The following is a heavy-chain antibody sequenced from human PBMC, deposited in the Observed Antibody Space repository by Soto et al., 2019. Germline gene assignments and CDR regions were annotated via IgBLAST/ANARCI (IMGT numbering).Heavy chain of an antibody. CDR3: ARDPFLTSPDDGFDI. V-gene: IGHV1-69*04. CDR2: SSPILGIA. D-gene: IGHD3-3*01. Sequence: GLEWMGRSSPILGIANYAQKFQGRVTITADKSTSTAYMELSSLRSEDTAVYFCARDPFLTSPDDGFDIWGEGTLRSVSS. J-gene: IGHJ3*02.